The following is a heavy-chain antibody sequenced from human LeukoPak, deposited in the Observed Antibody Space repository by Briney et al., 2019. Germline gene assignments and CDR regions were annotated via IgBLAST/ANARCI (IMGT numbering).Heavy chain of an antibody. J-gene: IGHJ4*02. V-gene: IGHV4-59*11. CDR1: GDSISSLY. CDR3: AKSRLGTDTSTVHSFVY. CDR2: IYHSGTV. Sequence: PSETLSLTCSISGDSISSLYWNWIRQPPGKGLEWIGFIYHSGTVTYNPSLKSRGTMSVDTSKNQVSLKLTSVTAADTAVYYCAKSRLGTDTSTVHSFVYWGQGILVTVSP. D-gene: IGHD4-11*01.